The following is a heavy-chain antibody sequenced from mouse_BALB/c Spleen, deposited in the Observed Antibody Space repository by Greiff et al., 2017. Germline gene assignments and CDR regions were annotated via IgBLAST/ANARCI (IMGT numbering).Heavy chain of an antibody. CDR1: GDSITSGY. J-gene: IGHJ2*01. V-gene: IGHV3-8*02. D-gene: IGHD2-4*01. Sequence: EVMLVESGPSLVKPSQTLSLTCSVTGDSITSGYWNWIRKFPGNKLEYMGYISYSGSTYYNPSLKSRISITRETSKNQYYLQLNSVTTEDTATYYCARYGDYDGVYYFDYWGQGTTLTVSS. CDR3: ARYGDYDGVYYFDY. CDR2: ISYSGST.